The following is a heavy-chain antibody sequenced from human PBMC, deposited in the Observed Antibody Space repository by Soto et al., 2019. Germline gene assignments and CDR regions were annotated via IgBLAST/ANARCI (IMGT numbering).Heavy chain of an antibody. Sequence: GGSLRLSCAASGFTFSSYGMHWVRQAPGKGLEWVAVIWYDGSNKYYADSVKGRFTISRDNSKNTLYLQMNSLRAEDTAVYYCAREGVSCSGGSCWYFDYWGQGTLVTVSS. CDR3: AREGVSCSGGSCWYFDY. CDR1: GFTFSSYG. V-gene: IGHV3-33*01. D-gene: IGHD2-15*01. J-gene: IGHJ4*02. CDR2: IWYDGSNK.